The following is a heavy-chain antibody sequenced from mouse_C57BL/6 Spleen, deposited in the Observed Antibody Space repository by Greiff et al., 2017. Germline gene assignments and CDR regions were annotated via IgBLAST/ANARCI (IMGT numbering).Heavy chain of an antibody. J-gene: IGHJ2*01. Sequence: LVESGPELVKPGASVKISCKASGYAFSSSWMNWVKQRPGKGLEWIGRIYPGDGDTNYNGKFKGKATLTADKSSSTAYMQLSSLTSEDSAVYFCARDYYGSSYGNFDYWGQGTTLTVSS. CDR2: IYPGDGDT. D-gene: IGHD1-1*01. V-gene: IGHV1-82*01. CDR3: ARDYYGSSYGNFDY. CDR1: GYAFSSSW.